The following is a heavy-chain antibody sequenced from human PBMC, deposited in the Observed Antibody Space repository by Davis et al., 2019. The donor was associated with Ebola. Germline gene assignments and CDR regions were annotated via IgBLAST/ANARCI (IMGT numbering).Heavy chain of an antibody. CDR3: ARPPRGKLGYCSSTSCPFQH. Sequence: SVKVSCKASGGTFSSYAISWVRQAPGQGLEWMGGIIPILGIANYAQKFQGRVTITADESTSTAYMELSSLRSEDTAVYYCARPPRGKLGYCSSTSCPFQHWGQGTLVTVSS. D-gene: IGHD2-2*01. CDR2: IIPILGIA. J-gene: IGHJ1*01. V-gene: IGHV1-69*10. CDR1: GGTFSSYA.